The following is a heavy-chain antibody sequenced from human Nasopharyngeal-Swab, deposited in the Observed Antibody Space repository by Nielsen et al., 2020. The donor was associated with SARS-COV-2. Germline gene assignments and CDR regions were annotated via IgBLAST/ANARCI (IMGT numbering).Heavy chain of an antibody. J-gene: IGHJ5*02. CDR3: ARGFDP. V-gene: IGHV4-34*01. Sequence: SETLSLTCAVYGGSFSGYYWSWIRQPPGKGLEWIGEINHSGSTNYNPSLKSRVTISVDTSKNQFSLKLSSVAAADTAVYYCARGFDPWGQGTLVTVSS. CDR1: GGSFSGYY. CDR2: INHSGST.